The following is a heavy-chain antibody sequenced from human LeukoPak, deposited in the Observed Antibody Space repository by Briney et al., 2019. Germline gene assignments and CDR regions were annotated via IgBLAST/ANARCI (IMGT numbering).Heavy chain of an antibody. V-gene: IGHV1-69*05. J-gene: IGHJ6*03. CDR3: ARGNRGETRYYYYYYMGV. CDR1: GGTFSSYA. CDR2: IIPIFGTA. Sequence: SVNVSCKASGGTFSSYAISWVRQAPGQGLEWMRGIIPIFGTANYAQKLQGRVTITTEESTSTAYMELSSLRSEDTAVYYCARGNRGETRYYYYYYMGVWGKGTTVTVSS. D-gene: IGHD3-10*01.